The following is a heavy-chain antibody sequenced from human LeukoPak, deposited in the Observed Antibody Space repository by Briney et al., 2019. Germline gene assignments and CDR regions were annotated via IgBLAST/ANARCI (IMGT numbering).Heavy chain of an antibody. Sequence: SETLSLTCTVSGGSISSYYWSRIRQPPGKGLEWIGYIYYSGSTNYNPSLKSRVTISVDTSKNQFSLKRSSVTAADTAVYYCARWRLTTSGYGMDVWGQGTTVTVSS. D-gene: IGHD3-22*01. CDR3: ARWRLTTSGYGMDV. V-gene: IGHV4-59*01. CDR2: IYYSGST. J-gene: IGHJ6*02. CDR1: GGSISSYY.